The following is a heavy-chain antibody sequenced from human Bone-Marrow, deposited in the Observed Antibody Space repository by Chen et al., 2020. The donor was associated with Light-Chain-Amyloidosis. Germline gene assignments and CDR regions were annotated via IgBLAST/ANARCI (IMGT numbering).Heavy chain of an antibody. D-gene: IGHD1-1*01. V-gene: IGHV4-34*01. CDR3: ARGGSTTGTYYYYMDV. CDR2: INHSGST. Sequence: QVQLQQWGEGLLKPSETLSLTCAVYGGSFIGYYWSWIRQPPGKGLEWIGEINHSGSTNYNPSLKSRVTISVDTSKNQFSLKLGSVTAADTAVYYCARGGSTTGTYYYYMDVWGKGTTVTVSS. J-gene: IGHJ6*03. CDR1: GGSFIGYY.